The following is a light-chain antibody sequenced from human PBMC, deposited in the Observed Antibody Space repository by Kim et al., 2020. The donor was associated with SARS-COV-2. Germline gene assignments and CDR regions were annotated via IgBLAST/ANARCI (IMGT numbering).Light chain of an antibody. CDR3: QQTYSTPYT. CDR2: AAS. J-gene: IGKJ2*01. CDR1: QSISAY. Sequence: SASAGDRVTITCRASQSISAYLNWYQHKPGKAPKLLIYAASSLQSVVSSRFSGSGFGTDFTLTISSLQPEDFATYYCQQTYSTPYTFSQGTKLEI. V-gene: IGKV1-39*01.